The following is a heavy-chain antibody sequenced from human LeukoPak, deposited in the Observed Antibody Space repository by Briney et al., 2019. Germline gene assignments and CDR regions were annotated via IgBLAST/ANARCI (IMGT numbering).Heavy chain of an antibody. D-gene: IGHD3-22*01. Sequence: ESGPTLVKPTQTLTLTCTFSGFSLTTSGVGVGWIRQPPGKALEWLALINWDDQKVYSPSLQSRLSITKDTSKNQVVLTMTNVDPVDTATYYCAHRRDSSGYQYRYWFAPWGLGTLVTVSS. J-gene: IGHJ5*02. CDR1: GFSLTTSGVG. CDR3: AHRRDSSGYQYRYWFAP. V-gene: IGHV2-5*02. CDR2: INWDDQK.